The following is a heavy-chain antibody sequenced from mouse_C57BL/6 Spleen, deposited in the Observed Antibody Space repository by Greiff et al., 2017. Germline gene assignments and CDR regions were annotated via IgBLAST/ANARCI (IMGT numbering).Heavy chain of an antibody. CDR1: GYTFTDYN. Sequence: DVQLQESGPELVKPGASVKMSCKASGYTFTDYNMHWVKQSHGKSLEWIGYINPNNGGTSYNQKFKGKATLTVNKSSSTAYMELRSLTSEDSAVYYCARPLRSYYFDYWGQGTTLTVSS. V-gene: IGHV1-22*01. D-gene: IGHD1-1*01. CDR3: ARPLRSYYFDY. CDR2: INPNNGGT. J-gene: IGHJ2*01.